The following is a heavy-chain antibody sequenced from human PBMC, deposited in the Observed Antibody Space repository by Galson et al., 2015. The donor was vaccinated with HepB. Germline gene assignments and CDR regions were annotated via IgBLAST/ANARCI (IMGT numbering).Heavy chain of an antibody. CDR3: ARGGDGFSGSYSSYYYYMDV. CDR1: GFTFSSYD. Sequence: SLRLSCAASGFTFSSYDMHWVRQATGKGLEWVSAIGTAGDTYYPGSVKGRFTISRENAKNSLYLQMNSLRAGDTAVYCCARGGDGFSGSYSSYYYYMDVWGKGTTVTVSS. J-gene: IGHJ6*03. V-gene: IGHV3-13*01. CDR2: IGTAGDT. D-gene: IGHD1-26*01.